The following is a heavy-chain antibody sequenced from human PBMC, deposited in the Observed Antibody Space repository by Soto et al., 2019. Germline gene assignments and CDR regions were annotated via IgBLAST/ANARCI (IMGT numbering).Heavy chain of an antibody. CDR2: IYYSGST. CDR3: ARAVSRYGMDV. V-gene: IGHV4-31*03. D-gene: IGHD6-19*01. Sequence: QVQLQESGPGLVKPSQTLSLTCTVSGGSISSGGYYWSWIRQHPGKRLEGIGYIYYSGSTYYNPSLKSRATISVDTSKNQFSLKLSSVTAADMAVYYCARAVSRYGMDVWGQGTTSTVSS. CDR1: GGSISSGGYY. J-gene: IGHJ6*02.